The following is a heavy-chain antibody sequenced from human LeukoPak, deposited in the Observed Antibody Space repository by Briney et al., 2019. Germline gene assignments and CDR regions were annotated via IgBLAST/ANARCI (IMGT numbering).Heavy chain of an antibody. D-gene: IGHD4-23*01. CDR3: ATDRKVGTWDPRFNY. V-gene: IGHV3-7*01. CDR1: GYTFSDYY. Sequence: GVTLTLSCTGSGYTFSDYYLRWVRQPPGKGLEWVGNIGQDDSEEYYVDSVKGRFTISRDNAKFSLYLQMNSLRAEDTAICYCATDRKVGTWDPRFNYWGQGTLVTVSS. J-gene: IGHJ4*02. CDR2: IGQDDSEE.